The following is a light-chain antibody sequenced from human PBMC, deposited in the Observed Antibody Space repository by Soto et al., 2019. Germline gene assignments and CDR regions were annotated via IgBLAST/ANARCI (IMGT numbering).Light chain of an antibody. J-gene: IGKJ1*01. CDR1: QDTSNY. CDR2: DAS. Sequence: DIQMTQSPSSLSASVGDRVTITCQASQDTSNYLNWYQQKPGKAPKLLIYDASNLETGVPSRFSGSGSGTDFNLTISSLQPEDIATYYCQQYDSLPRTFGQGTKGEIK. V-gene: IGKV1-33*01. CDR3: QQYDSLPRT.